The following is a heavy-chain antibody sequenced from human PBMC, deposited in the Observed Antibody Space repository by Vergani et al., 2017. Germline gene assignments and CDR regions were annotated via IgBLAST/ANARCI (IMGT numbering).Heavy chain of an antibody. D-gene: IGHD2-21*02. J-gene: IGHJ4*02. CDR1: GFTSSYYG. CDR3: AKYLRDSTDGLPDS. Sequence: QVHLVESGGGVFQPGRSLRLSCVVSGFTSSYYGMHWIRQAPGKGLEWLAYIGKDGINTRYRDAVKGRFTVSRDNSKDILYLQMDSLRSEDTALYYCAKYLRDSTDGLPDSWGPGTLVIVSS. CDR2: IGKDGINT. V-gene: IGHV3-30*02.